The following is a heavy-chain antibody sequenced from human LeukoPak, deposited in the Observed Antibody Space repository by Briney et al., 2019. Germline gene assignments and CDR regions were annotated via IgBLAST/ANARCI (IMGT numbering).Heavy chain of an antibody. CDR2: IYPGDSDT. J-gene: IGHJ4*02. D-gene: IGHD3-10*01. CDR3: ARHGRGYGSGSYIPALDY. V-gene: IGHV5-51*01. CDR1: GYSFTSYW. Sequence: GESLKISCKGSGYSFTSYWIGWVRQMPGKGLEWMGIIYPGDSDTRYSPSFQGQVTISADKSISTAYLQWSSLKASDTAMYYCARHGRGYGSGSYIPALDYWGQGTLVTVSS.